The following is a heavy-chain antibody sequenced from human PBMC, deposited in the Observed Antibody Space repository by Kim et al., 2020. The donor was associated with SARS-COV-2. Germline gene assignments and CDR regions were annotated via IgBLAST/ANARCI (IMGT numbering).Heavy chain of an antibody. CDR3: AREGSGRFNRLDP. J-gene: IGHJ5*02. D-gene: IGHD3-10*01. V-gene: IGHV1-3*01. CDR1: GYTFDTYA. Sequence: ASVKVSCKASGYTFDTYALYWVRQAPGQRLEWMGWINGGNGNTRYSQTFQGRVTITRDTSATTAYMELSSRTSKDTAVYYCAREGSGRFNRLDPWCQGTL. CDR2: INGGNGNT.